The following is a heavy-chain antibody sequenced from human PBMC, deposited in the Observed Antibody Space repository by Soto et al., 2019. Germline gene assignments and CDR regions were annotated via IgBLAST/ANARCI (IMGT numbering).Heavy chain of an antibody. CDR1: VYSFTSYW. CDR3: ARSPRFQVRGVRWFDP. CDR2: IDPSDSYT. Sequence: PGESLKISCKGSVYSFTSYWISWVRQMPGKGLEWMGRIDPSDSYTNNSPSFQGHVTISADKSISTAYLQWSSLKASDTAMYYCARSPRFQVRGVRWFDPWGQGTLVTVSS. J-gene: IGHJ5*02. D-gene: IGHD3-10*01. V-gene: IGHV5-10-1*01.